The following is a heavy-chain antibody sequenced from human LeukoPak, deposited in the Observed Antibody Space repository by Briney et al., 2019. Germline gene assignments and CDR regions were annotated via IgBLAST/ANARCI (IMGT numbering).Heavy chain of an antibody. CDR1: RFTFSSYG. J-gene: IGHJ6*04. D-gene: IGHD4-11*01. Sequence: GRSLRLSCAASRFTFSSYGIHWVRQAPGKGLEWVAFISYDGSTKYFLDSVRGRFTISRDNSKNTLYLQMSRLRPEDTAVYYCAKSLERAYSNALWGMDVWGKGTTVTVSS. CDR3: AKSLERAYSNALWGMDV. V-gene: IGHV3-30*18. CDR2: ISYDGSTK.